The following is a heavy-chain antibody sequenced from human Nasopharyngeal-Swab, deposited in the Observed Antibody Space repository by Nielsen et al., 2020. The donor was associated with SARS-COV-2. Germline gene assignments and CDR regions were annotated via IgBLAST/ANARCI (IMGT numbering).Heavy chain of an antibody. J-gene: IGHJ6*02. CDR3: ARDPRGLWDSYGMDV. Sequence: WIRQPPGKGLEWVAVISYDGSNKYYADSVKGRFTISRDNSENTLYLQMNSLRAEDTAVYYCARDPRGLWDSYGMDVWGQGTTVTVSS. V-gene: IGHV3-30*04. CDR2: ISYDGSNK. D-gene: IGHD1-26*01.